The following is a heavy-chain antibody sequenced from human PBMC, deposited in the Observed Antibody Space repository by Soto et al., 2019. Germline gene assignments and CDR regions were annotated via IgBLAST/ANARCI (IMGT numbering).Heavy chain of an antibody. CDR1: GFTFSSYA. CDR3: ARDRRPLRFSEWFDPINDAFDI. J-gene: IGHJ3*02. Sequence: PGGSLRLSCAASGFTFSSYAMHWVRQAPGKGLEWVAVISYDGSNKYYADSVKGRFTISRDNSKNTLYLQMNSLRAEDTAVYYCARDRRPLRFSEWFDPINDAFDIWGQGTMVTVS. V-gene: IGHV3-30-3*01. D-gene: IGHD3-3*01. CDR2: ISYDGSNK.